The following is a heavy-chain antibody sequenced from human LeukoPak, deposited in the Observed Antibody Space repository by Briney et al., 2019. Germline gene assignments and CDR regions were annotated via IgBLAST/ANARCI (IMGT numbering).Heavy chain of an antibody. Sequence: GRSLRLSCAASGFTFDDYAMHWVRQAPGKGLEWVSGISWNSGSIGYADSVKGRFTISRDNAKNSLYLQMNSLRAEDTALYYCAKGVVVVVTAYFDYWGQGTLVTVSS. CDR3: AKGVVVVVTAYFDY. CDR1: GFTFDDYA. CDR2: ISWNSGSI. J-gene: IGHJ4*02. V-gene: IGHV3-9*01. D-gene: IGHD2-21*02.